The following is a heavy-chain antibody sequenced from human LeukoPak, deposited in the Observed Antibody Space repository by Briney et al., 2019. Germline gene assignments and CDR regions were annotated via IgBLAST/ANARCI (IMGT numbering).Heavy chain of an antibody. J-gene: IGHJ3*01. Sequence: SETLSLTCAVSEMSFSAYYWNWIRQSPGKGLEWIGEINYGGSTKYTPSLEGRGTILIDTSKNQFSPKLTSVTAADTAVYYCARGFPPGSGSRGSHAFDVWGQGTMVTVSS. CDR1: EMSFSAYY. CDR3: ARGFPPGSGSRGSHAFDV. D-gene: IGHD6-19*01. CDR2: INYGGST. V-gene: IGHV4-34*01.